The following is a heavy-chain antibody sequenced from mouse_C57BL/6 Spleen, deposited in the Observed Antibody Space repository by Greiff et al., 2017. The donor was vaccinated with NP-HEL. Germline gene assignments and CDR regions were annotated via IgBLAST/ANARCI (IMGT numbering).Heavy chain of an antibody. V-gene: IGHV1-52*01. Sequence: QVQLQQPGAELVRPGSSVKLSCKASGYTFTSYWMHWVKQRPIQGLEWIGNIDPSDSETHYNQKFKDKATLTVDKSSSTAYMQLSSLTSEDSAVYYCARSDGYSTPFAYWGQGTLVTVSA. CDR3: ARSDGYSTPFAY. CDR2: IDPSDSET. D-gene: IGHD2-3*01. CDR1: GYTFTSYW. J-gene: IGHJ3*01.